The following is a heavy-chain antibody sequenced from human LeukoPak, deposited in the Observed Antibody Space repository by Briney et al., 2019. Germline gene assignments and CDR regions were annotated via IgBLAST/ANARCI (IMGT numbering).Heavy chain of an antibody. D-gene: IGHD1-1*01. CDR2: MSVSGHLI. CDR1: GFSFSDGS. CDR3: AKSGTEDYYYYYYMDV. J-gene: IGHJ6*03. V-gene: IGHV3-23*01. Sequence: AGGSLRLSCAPSGFSFSDGSMSWVRHPRGKGMECVSSMSVSGHLIDYADSVKGRLTSCRDNSKNTLKMKMNSLRAEDTAVYYCAKSGTEDYYYYYYMDVWGKGNTVTVSS.